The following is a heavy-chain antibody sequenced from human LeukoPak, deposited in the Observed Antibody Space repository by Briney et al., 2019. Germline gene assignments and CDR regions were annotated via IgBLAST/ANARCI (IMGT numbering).Heavy chain of an antibody. D-gene: IGHD5/OR15-5a*01. CDR3: ARGIVSTMTPWYFHH. CDR2: IHHSGST. CDR1: GASISSDDYS. V-gene: IGHV4-30-2*01. J-gene: IGHJ4*02. Sequence: PSETLSLTCAVSGASISSDDYSWSWIRQPPGKGLEWIGYIHHSGSTYYNPSLKSRVTISLSRSKNQFSLKLKSVTAADTAVYYCARGIVSTMTPWYFHHWGQGLLVTVSS.